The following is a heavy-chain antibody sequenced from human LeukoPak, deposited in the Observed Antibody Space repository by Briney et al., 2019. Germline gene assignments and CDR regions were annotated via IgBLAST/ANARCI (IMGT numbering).Heavy chain of an antibody. V-gene: IGHV3-23*01. CDR1: GFTFSSSA. CDR3: AKQLGYCSDGSCYFPY. D-gene: IGHD2-15*01. J-gene: IGHJ4*02. Sequence: PGGSLRLSCAASGFTFSSSAMSWVRQAPGKGLEWVSAISNNGGYTYYADSVQGRFTISRDNSKSTLCLQVNSLRAEDTAVYYCAKQLGYCSDGSCYFPYWGQGTLVTVPS. CDR2: ISNNGGYT.